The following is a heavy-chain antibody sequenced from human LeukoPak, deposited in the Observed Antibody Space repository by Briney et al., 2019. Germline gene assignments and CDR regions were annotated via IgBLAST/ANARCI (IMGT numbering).Heavy chain of an antibody. CDR1: GFTFDDYA. CDR3: ANEWYYHGSGSYLRYEYYYGMDV. D-gene: IGHD3-10*01. V-gene: IGHV3-43*02. Sequence: PGGSLRLSCAASGFTFDDYAMHWVRQAPGQGLEWVSLISGDGVSTYYADSVKGRFTVSRDNSKNSLYPQMNSLRTEDTAFYYCANEWYYHGSGSYLRYEYYYGMDVRGQGTTVTVSS. J-gene: IGHJ6*02. CDR2: ISGDGVST.